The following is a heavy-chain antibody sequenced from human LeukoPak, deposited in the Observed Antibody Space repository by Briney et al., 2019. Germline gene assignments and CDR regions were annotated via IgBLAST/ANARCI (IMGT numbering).Heavy chain of an antibody. D-gene: IGHD3-10*01. Sequence: PSETLSLTCAVSGGTFSGYYWNWIRQTPGKGLEWIGEINLGGSANYNPSLKSRVSISEDASRNQFSLTLTSVTAADTGVYYCARRRYGSGSFYMGWFDPWGQGTLVTVSS. V-gene: IGHV4-34*01. J-gene: IGHJ5*02. CDR2: INLGGSA. CDR1: GGTFSGYY. CDR3: ARRRYGSGSFYMGWFDP.